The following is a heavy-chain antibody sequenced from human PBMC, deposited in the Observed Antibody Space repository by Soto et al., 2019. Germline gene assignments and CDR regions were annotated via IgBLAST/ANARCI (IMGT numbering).Heavy chain of an antibody. V-gene: IGHV3-23*01. CDR2: INNGGDT. CDR3: AREGKEAAFDF. J-gene: IGHJ3*01. Sequence: GGSLRLSCAASGFPLRDYAMSWARQAPGKGLEGVSAINNGGDTYYADSAKGRFISSRDNSKDTMFLQMTSLRAEDTAVYYCAREGKEAAFDFWGQGTMVTVSS. CDR1: GFPLRDYA. D-gene: IGHD1-26*01.